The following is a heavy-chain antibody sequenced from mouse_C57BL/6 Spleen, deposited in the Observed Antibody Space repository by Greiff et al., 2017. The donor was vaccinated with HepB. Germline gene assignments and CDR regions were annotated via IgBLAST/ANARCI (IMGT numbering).Heavy chain of an antibody. CDR2: IWTGGGT. D-gene: IGHD2-5*01. CDR3: ARPADYSNLRALYWYFDV. V-gene: IGHV2-9-1*01. CDR1: GFSLTSYA. Sequence: VQLQESGPGLVAPSQSLSITCTVSGFSLTSYAISWVRQPPGKGLEWLGVIWTGGGTNYNSALKSRLSISKDNSKSQVFLKMNSLQTDDTARYYCARPADYSNLRALYWYFDVWGTGTTVTVSS. J-gene: IGHJ1*03.